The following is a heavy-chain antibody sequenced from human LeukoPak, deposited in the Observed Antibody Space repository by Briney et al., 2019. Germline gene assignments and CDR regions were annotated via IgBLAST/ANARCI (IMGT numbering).Heavy chain of an antibody. CDR2: VYYRGNT. D-gene: IGHD4-17*01. CDR3: ARQDYGDYVSNWFDP. V-gene: IGHV4-30-4*01. J-gene: IGHJ5*02. Sequence: SQTLSLTCTVSGGSISSGDYYWSWIRQPPGKGLEWIGFVYYRGNTYYNPSLKSRVTISVDTSKNQFSLKLSSVTAADTAVYYCARQDYGDYVSNWFDPWGQGTLVTVSS. CDR1: GGSISSGDYY.